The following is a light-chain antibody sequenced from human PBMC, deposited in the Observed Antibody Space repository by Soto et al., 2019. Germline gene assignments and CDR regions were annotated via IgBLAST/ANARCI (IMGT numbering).Light chain of an antibody. CDR2: AAS. CDR3: QQSFIAPWT. Sequence: EVTQSRCYLCAPVVGRVTITSWASQSITGYLNWYQQKPGKVPKLLIYAASTLQSGVPSRFSGSRSGTDFTLTLSSLQAEDSATYYCQQSFIAPWTFGQGTKVDIK. CDR1: QSITGY. J-gene: IGKJ1*01. V-gene: IGKV1-39*01.